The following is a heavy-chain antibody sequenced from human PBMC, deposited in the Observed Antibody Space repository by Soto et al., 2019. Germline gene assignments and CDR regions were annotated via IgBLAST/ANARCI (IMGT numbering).Heavy chain of an antibody. CDR1: GGSISSGGYY. D-gene: IGHD2-15*01. V-gene: IGHV4-31*03. Sequence: PSETLSLTCTVSGGSISSGGYYWSWIRQHPGKGLEWIGYIYYSGSTYYNPSLKSRVTISVDTSKNQFSLKLSSVTAADTAVYYCARDSTSGPYYYYYGMDVWGQGTTVTVSS. CDR2: IYYSGST. J-gene: IGHJ6*02. CDR3: ARDSTSGPYYYYYGMDV.